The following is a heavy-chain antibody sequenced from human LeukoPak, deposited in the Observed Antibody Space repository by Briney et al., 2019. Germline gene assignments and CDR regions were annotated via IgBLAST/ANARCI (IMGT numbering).Heavy chain of an antibody. V-gene: IGHV4-59*01. CDR3: ARGPDRAEAFDI. J-gene: IGHJ3*02. Sequence: PSETLSLTCTVSGGSISSYYWSWIRQPPGKGLEWIGYIYYSGSTNYNPSLKSRVTISVDTSKNQFSLKLSSVTAADTAVYYCARGPDRAEAFDIWGRGTMVTVSS. CDR2: IYYSGST. D-gene: IGHD3-10*01. CDR1: GGSISSYY.